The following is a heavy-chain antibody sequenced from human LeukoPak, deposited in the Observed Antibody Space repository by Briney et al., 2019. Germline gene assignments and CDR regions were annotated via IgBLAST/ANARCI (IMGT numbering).Heavy chain of an antibody. CDR1: GYSYTSYW. CDR2: IYPGDSAT. D-gene: IGHD3-10*01. CDR3: ALGRRGAAGAFDI. J-gene: IGHJ3*02. Sequence: GESLKISCKGSGYSYTSYWIGWVRQLPGKGLEWMGIIYPGDSATRYSPSFQGQVTISADKSISTAYLQWSSLRASDTAKYYCALGRRGAAGAFDIWDQGTLVTVSS. V-gene: IGHV5-51*01.